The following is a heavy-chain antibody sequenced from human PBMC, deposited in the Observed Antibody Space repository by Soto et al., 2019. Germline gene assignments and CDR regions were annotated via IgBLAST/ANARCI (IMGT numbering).Heavy chain of an antibody. J-gene: IGHJ4*02. V-gene: IGHV3-23*03. D-gene: IGHD2-15*01. CDR2: IDLSGTTT. CDR1: GWYVSDYC. CDR3: TKDRVPDGIYSFDY. Sequence: PGRALTLSCAPSGWYVSDYCRKWFRQDQGKGLEWVSFIDLSGTTTYYRDSVKGRFTIFKDKSMNTVYLQMNSLTVEDAAVYYCTKDRVPDGIYSFDYWGQGALVTVSS.